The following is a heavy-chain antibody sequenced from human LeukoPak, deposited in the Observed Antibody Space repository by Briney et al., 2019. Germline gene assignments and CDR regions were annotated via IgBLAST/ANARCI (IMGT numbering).Heavy chain of an antibody. Sequence: ASVKVSCKASGYTFTGYYMHWVRQAPGQGLEWMGRINPNSGGTNYAQKFQGRVTMTRDTSISTAYMELSKLRSDDTAVYYCARVHRVRTSAGNAFDIWGQGTMVTVSS. D-gene: IGHD1-1*01. J-gene: IGHJ3*02. CDR3: ARVHRVRTSAGNAFDI. CDR1: GYTFTGYY. V-gene: IGHV1-2*06. CDR2: INPNSGGT.